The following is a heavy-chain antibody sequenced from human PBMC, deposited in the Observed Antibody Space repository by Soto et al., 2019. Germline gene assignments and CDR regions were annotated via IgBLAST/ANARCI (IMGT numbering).Heavy chain of an antibody. CDR2: IWYDGSNK. D-gene: IGHD3-10*01. CDR3: ARQYGSGSYYNSAIDY. Sequence: GGSLRLSCAAPGFTFSSYGMHWVRQAPGKGLEWVAVIWYDGSNKYYADSVKGRFTISRDNSKNTLYLQMNSLRAEDTAVYYCARQYGSGSYYNSAIDYWGQGTLVTVSS. CDR1: GFTFSSYG. J-gene: IGHJ4*02. V-gene: IGHV3-33*01.